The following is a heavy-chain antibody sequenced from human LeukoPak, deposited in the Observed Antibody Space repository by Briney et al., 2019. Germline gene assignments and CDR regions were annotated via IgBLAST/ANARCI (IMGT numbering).Heavy chain of an antibody. J-gene: IGHJ6*02. Sequence: SETLSLTCTVSGGSISSYYWSWIRQPPGKGLEWIGYIYYSGSTNYNPSLKSRVTISVDTSKNQFSLKLSSVTAADTAVYYCARGRGYYDSSGYYGYYYYGMDVWGQGTTVTVSS. CDR2: IYYSGST. D-gene: IGHD3-22*01. V-gene: IGHV4-59*12. CDR3: ARGRGYYDSSGYYGYYYYGMDV. CDR1: GGSISSYY.